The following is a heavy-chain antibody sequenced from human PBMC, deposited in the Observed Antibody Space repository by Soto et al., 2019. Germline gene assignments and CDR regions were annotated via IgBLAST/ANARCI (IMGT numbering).Heavy chain of an antibody. J-gene: IGHJ3*02. CDR1: GFTFSAFA. D-gene: IGHD5-18*01. CDR2: ISYDGTNE. V-gene: IGHV3-30*03. CDR3: ARGDTPMITGMDSFDI. Sequence: PGGSLRLSCTVSGFTFSAFAMYWVRQAPGKGLEWVALISYDGTNEDYAESVRGRFTISRDNSKNTLYLDMNSLSAEDSAVYFCARGDTPMITGMDSFDIWGQGTMVTVSS.